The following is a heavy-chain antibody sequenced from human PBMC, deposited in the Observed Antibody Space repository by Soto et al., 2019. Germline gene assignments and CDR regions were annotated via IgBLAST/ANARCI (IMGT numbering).Heavy chain of an antibody. CDR2: ISGSGGST. CDR1: GFTFSSYA. CDR3: IQQTFWSGYYQFDY. Sequence: PGGSLRLSCAASGFTFSSYAMSWVRQAPGKGLEWVSAISGSGGSTYYADSVKGRLTISRDNSKNTLYLQMNSLRAEDTAVYYCIQQTFWSGYYQFDYWGQGTLVTVSS. V-gene: IGHV3-23*01. D-gene: IGHD3-3*01. J-gene: IGHJ4*02.